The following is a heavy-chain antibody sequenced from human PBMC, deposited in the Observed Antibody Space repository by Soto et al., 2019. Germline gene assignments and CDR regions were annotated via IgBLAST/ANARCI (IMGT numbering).Heavy chain of an antibody. CDR2: IYPSGST. Sequence: HLQLQESGSGLVKPSQTVSLTCTVSGDSLSSGGHSWTWIRLPPGRGLEWIGYIYPSGSTYYNPSLKTRVTISLHRSKNQFSLNLTSVTAADTAVYYCARVKRHYYDSIGYSDYWGQGTLVTVSS. V-gene: IGHV4-30-2*01. J-gene: IGHJ4*02. CDR1: GDSLSSGGHS. D-gene: IGHD3-22*01. CDR3: ARVKRHYYDSIGYSDY.